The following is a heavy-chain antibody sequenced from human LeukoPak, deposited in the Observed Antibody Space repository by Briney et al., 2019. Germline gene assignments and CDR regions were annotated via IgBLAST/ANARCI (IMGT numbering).Heavy chain of an antibody. Sequence: GGSLRLSCAASGFTFSSYSMNWVHQAPGKGLEWVSYISSSSSTIYYADSVKGRFTISRDNAKNSLYLQMNSLRAEDTAVYYCARDPSSWYYYYMDVWGKGTTVTVSS. D-gene: IGHD6-13*01. CDR2: ISSSSSTI. J-gene: IGHJ6*03. CDR3: ARDPSSWYYYYMDV. V-gene: IGHV3-48*01. CDR1: GFTFSSYS.